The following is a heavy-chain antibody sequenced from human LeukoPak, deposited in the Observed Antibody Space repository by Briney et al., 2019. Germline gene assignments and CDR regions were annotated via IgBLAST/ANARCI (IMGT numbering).Heavy chain of an antibody. Sequence: GGSLRLSCAASGFTFSNYVMHWVRQAPGKGLEWVAFIRYDVSDKYYADSVKGRFTISRDNSKNTLYLQMNSLRAEDTAVYHCAKEALGTKGFDYWGQGALVTVSS. D-gene: IGHD1/OR15-1a*01. CDR3: AKEALGTKGFDY. CDR1: GFTFSNYV. V-gene: IGHV3-30*02. J-gene: IGHJ4*02. CDR2: IRYDVSDK.